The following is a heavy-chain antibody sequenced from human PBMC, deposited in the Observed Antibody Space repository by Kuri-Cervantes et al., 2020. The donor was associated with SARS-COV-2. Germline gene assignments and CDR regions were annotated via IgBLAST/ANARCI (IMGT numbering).Heavy chain of an antibody. J-gene: IGHJ4*02. D-gene: IGHD4-17*01. Sequence: SETLSLXCTVSGGSIRSSSFYCGWIRQPPGKGPEWIASICHTGNGCYNPSRKSRVAISGGTSRNQFSLRLSSVTAADTAVYYCAIHAPAVTIGYFFDYWGQGALVTVSS. CDR2: ICHTGNG. V-gene: IGHV4-39*01. CDR3: AIHAPAVTIGYFFDY. CDR1: GGSIRSSSFY.